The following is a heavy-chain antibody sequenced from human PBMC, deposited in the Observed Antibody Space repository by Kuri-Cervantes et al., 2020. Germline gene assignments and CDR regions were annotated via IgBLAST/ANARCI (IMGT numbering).Heavy chain of an antibody. CDR3: VRGLPRDSGSAQLGG. V-gene: IGHV4-4*02. Sequence: GSLRLSCAVSGGSISSSNWWSWVRQPPGKGLEWIGEIYHSGSTNYNPSLKSRVTISVDKSKNQFSLKLSSVTAADTAVYYCVRGLPRDSGSAQLGGWGQGTLVTVSS. J-gene: IGHJ4*02. CDR2: IYHSGST. D-gene: IGHD1-26*01. CDR1: GGSISSSNW.